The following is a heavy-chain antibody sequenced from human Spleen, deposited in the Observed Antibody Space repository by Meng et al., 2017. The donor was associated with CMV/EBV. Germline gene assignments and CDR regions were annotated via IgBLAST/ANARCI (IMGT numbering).Heavy chain of an antibody. CDR1: GFTFSNCV. J-gene: IGHJ6*02. Sequence: ETLSLTCAASGFTFSNCVMSWVRQAPGKGLEWVSAISGGGGSTYYADSVKGRFTLSRDNSRNTLYLQMNSLRAEDTAVYYCANARGNYLYYGMDVWGQGTTVTVS. V-gene: IGHV3-23*01. D-gene: IGHD3-16*01. CDR2: ISGGGGST. CDR3: ANARGNYLYYGMDV.